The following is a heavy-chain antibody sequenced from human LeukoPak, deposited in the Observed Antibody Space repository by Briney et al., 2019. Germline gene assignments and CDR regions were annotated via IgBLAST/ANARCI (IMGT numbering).Heavy chain of an antibody. CDR2: INWNGGST. J-gene: IGHJ3*02. V-gene: IGHV3-20*04. CDR3: AKAPGNEFGESFDAFDI. CDR1: GFTFDDYG. Sequence: GGSLRLSCAASGFTFDDYGMSWVRQAPGKGLEWVSGINWNGGSTGYADSVKGRFTISRDNAKNSLYLQMNSLRAEDTALYYCAKAPGNEFGESFDAFDIWGQGTMVTVSS. D-gene: IGHD3-10*01.